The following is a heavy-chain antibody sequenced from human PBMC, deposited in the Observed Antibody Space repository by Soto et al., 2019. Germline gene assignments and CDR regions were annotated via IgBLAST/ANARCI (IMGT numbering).Heavy chain of an antibody. V-gene: IGHV4-59*01. D-gene: IGHD2-15*01. Sequence: SETLCLTCTVSGGSISSYYWSWIRQPPGKGLEWIGYIYYSGSTNYNPSLKSRVTISVDTSKNQFSLKLSSVTAADTAVYYCARGSGPNDAFDIWGQGTMVTVSS. CDR3: ARGSGPNDAFDI. J-gene: IGHJ3*02. CDR1: GGSISSYY. CDR2: IYYSGST.